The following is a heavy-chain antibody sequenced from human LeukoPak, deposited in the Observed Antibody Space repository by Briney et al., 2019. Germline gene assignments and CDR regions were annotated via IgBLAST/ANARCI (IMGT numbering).Heavy chain of an antibody. Sequence: SETLSLTRTVSGGSISSYYWSWIRQPPGKGLEWIGYIYYSGSTNYNPSLKSRVTISVDTSKKQFSLKLSSVTAAGTAVYYCARSTIFGVAPYYFDSWGQGTLVTVSS. CDR2: IYYSGST. D-gene: IGHD3-3*01. CDR3: ARSTIFGVAPYYFDS. CDR1: GGSISSYY. J-gene: IGHJ4*02. V-gene: IGHV4-59*08.